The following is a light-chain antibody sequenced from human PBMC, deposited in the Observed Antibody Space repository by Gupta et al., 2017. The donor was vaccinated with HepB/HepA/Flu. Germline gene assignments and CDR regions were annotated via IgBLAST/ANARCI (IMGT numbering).Light chain of an antibody. CDR1: HNIYTY. Sequence: ETILTQSPVTLSLSPGEEATLSCRASHNIYTYLAWFQQRPGLAPRLLIYNASTRATSIPARFGGSGSGTDFTLTITGLDPEDFALYYCQQRNDGSPGRQAFGEGTKVEI. J-gene: IGKJ4*01. V-gene: IGKV3-11*01. CDR3: QQRNDGSPGRQA. CDR2: NAS.